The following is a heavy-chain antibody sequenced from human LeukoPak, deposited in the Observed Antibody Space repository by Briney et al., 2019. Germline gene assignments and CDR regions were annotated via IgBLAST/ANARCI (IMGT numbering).Heavy chain of an antibody. CDR3: ARTGSSWPLYYYYYMDV. J-gene: IGHJ6*03. Sequence: SETLSLTCTVSGGSISSHYWSWIRQPPGKGLEWIGYVSDSGSTNYNPSLKSRVTVSVDTSKDQFSLKLTSVTAADTAVYYCARTGSSWPLYYYYYMDVWGEGTTVTVSS. CDR1: GGSISSHY. CDR2: VSDSGST. D-gene: IGHD6-13*01. V-gene: IGHV4-59*11.